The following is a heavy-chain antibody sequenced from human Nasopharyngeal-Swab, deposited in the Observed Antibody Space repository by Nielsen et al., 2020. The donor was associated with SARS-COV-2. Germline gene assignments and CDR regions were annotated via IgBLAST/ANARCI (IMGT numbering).Heavy chain of an antibody. CDR1: GGTFSSYA. V-gene: IGHV1-69*13. D-gene: IGHD3-3*01. CDR2: IIPIFGTA. J-gene: IGHJ6*03. Sequence: SVKVSCRASGGTFSSYAISWVRQAPGQGLEWMGGIIPIFGTANCAQKFQGRVTITADESTSTAYMELSSLRSEDTAVYYCARDIFLEWNYMDVWGKGTTVTVSS. CDR3: ARDIFLEWNYMDV.